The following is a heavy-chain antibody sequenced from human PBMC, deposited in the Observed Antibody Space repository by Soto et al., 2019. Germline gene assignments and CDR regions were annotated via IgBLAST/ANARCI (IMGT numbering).Heavy chain of an antibody. J-gene: IGHJ6*02. Sequence: EVQLVQSGAEVKKPGESLNISCKASGYTFVAYCIGWVRQMPGKGLEWMGIIWPGDSHTTYSPCFEGQVTISADKSNRTAYVQWKSLKASDTAMYYCARQTIRYRYGMDVWGQGTTVTVSS. V-gene: IGHV5-51*01. CDR3: ARQTIRYRYGMDV. CDR2: IWPGDSHT. D-gene: IGHD3-9*01. CDR1: GYTFVAYC.